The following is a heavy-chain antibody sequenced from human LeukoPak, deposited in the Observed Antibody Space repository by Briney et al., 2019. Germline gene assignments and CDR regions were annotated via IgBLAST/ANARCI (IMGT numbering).Heavy chain of an antibody. CDR1: GYSFTSHY. CDR3: ARVDMYSSSWYPFYYFDY. CDR2: INTNTGNP. Sequence: ASVKVSCKASGYSFTSHYMHWVRQAPGQGLEWMGWINTNTGNPTYAQGFTGRFVFSLDTSVSTAYLQISSLKAEDTAVYYCARVDMYSSSWYPFYYFDYWGQGTLVTVSS. J-gene: IGHJ4*02. V-gene: IGHV7-4-1*02. D-gene: IGHD6-13*01.